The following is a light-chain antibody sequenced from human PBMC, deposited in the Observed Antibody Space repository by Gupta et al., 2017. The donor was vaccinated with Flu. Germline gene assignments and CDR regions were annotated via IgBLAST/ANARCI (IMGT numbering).Light chain of an antibody. Sequence: QSVLTQPPSASGTPGQRVTISCSGISSNFGSHTVIWFQHLPGTAPKLLIYKNNQRPSEVPDRFSGSQSGPSASLALRGLLSADGAASSFAPWSASLLPVF. J-gene: IGLJ1*01. CDR2: KNN. V-gene: IGLV1-44*01. CDR3: APWSASLLPV. CDR1: SSNFGSHT.